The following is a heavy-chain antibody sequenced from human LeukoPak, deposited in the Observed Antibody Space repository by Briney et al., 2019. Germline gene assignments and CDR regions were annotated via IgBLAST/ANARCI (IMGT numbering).Heavy chain of an antibody. CDR3: AKVVSGTYTPNY. CDR2: ISGSGGNT. CDR1: GFTFSNYA. Sequence: GGSLRLSCAASGFTFSNYAMSWVRQAPGKGLEWVSAISGSGGNTFDADSVRGRFTISRDNSKNTLYLQMNSLRADDTAMYYCAKVVSGTYTPNYWGEGTLVTVSS. D-gene: IGHD1-26*01. J-gene: IGHJ4*02. V-gene: IGHV3-23*01.